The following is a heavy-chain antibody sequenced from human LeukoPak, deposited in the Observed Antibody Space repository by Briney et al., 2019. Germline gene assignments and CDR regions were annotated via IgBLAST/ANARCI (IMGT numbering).Heavy chain of an antibody. V-gene: IGHV4-59*01. CDR1: GGSISSYY. J-gene: IGHJ4*02. D-gene: IGHD6-13*01. CDR3: ARDLNPGYSSS. CDR2: IYYSGST. Sequence: SETLSLTCTVSGGSISSYYWSWIRQPPGKGLEWIGYIYYSGSTNYNPSLKSRVTISVDTSKNQFSLKLSSVTAADTAVYYCARDLNPGYSSSWGQGTLVTVSS.